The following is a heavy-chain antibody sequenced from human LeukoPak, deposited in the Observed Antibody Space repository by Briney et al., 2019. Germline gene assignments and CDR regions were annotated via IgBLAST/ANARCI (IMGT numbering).Heavy chain of an antibody. CDR1: GYTFTSYG. D-gene: IGHD2-8*01. V-gene: IGHV1-18*01. CDR3: ATNPPEYCTKGVCYPLPLFCL. CDR2: ISAYNGNS. J-gene: IGHJ4*01. Sequence: ASVKVSCKASGYTFTSYGISWVRQAPGQGLEWMGWISAYNGNSNYAQKLQGRVTMTTDTSTSTAYMELRSLGSDDTAVYYCATNPPEYCTKGVCYPLPLFCLRGQGTPGHGPL.